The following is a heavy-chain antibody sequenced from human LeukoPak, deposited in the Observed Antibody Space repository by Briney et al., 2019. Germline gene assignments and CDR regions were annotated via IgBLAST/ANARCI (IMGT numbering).Heavy chain of an antibody. CDR3: ASRNYGYAGYFDS. D-gene: IGHD5-18*01. CDR2: IYLSGST. J-gene: IGHJ4*02. Sequence: SETLSLTCAVSRDSISSSNWWSWVRQPPGKGLEWIGEIYLSGSTNYNPSLKSRLNISVDKSKNQFSLKLSSVTAADTAVYYCASRNYGYAGYFDSWGQGALVTVSS. CDR1: RDSISSSNW. V-gene: IGHV4-4*02.